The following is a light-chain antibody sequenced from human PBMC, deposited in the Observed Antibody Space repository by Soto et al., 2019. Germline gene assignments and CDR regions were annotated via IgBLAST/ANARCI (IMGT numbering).Light chain of an antibody. J-gene: IGKJ1*01. CDR1: KTVTTD. CDR2: GAS. Sequence: EIVMTQSPVTLSVSPGERATLSCRASKTVTTDLAWYQQKPGQAPRLVIHGASTRATDFPARFSGSGSGTEFTLTISSLQSEDIAVYYCHQYYTWPRTFGQGTKVEIK. CDR3: HQYYTWPRT. V-gene: IGKV3-15*01.